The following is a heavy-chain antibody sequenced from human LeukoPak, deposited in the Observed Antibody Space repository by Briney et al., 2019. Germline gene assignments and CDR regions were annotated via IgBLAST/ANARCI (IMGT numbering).Heavy chain of an antibody. D-gene: IGHD1-26*01. CDR2: ISGSGGST. CDR1: GFTFSSYA. Sequence: PGGSLRLSCAASGFTFSSYAMSWVRQAPGKGLEWVSAISGSGGSTYYADSVKGRFTISRDNSKNTLYLQMNSLRAEDTAVYYCAKDPAPGELGTYYFDYWGQGTLVTVSS. CDR3: AKDPAPGELGTYYFDY. V-gene: IGHV3-23*01. J-gene: IGHJ4*02.